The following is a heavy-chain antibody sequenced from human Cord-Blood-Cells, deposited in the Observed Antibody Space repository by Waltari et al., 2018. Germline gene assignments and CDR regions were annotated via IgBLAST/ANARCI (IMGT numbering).Heavy chain of an antibody. CDR1: GFSLSTSGVG. V-gene: IGHV2-5*01. CDR2: IYWNDDK. CDR3: AHRGYWGRGPQTYYFDY. J-gene: IGHJ4*02. Sequence: QITLKEFGPTLVKPTQTLTLTCTFSGFSLSTSGVGVGWIRQPPGKALEWLALIYWNDDKRYSPSLKSRLTITKDTSKNQVVLTMTNMDPVDTATYYCAHRGYWGRGPQTYYFDYWGQGTLVTVSS. D-gene: IGHD7-27*01.